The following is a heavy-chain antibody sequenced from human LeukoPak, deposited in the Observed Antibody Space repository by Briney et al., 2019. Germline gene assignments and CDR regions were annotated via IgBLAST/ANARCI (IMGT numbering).Heavy chain of an antibody. CDR2: LHYSGST. D-gene: IGHD2-15*01. V-gene: IGHV4-30-4*01. J-gene: IGHJ3*01. CDR1: VGSNSRSDNY. CDR3: ARDCAGGSCYHIHDAFDV. Sequence: SQTLSLTCNVSVGSNSRSDNYWSWIRQPPGKGPEWIGYLHYSGSTYYNPSLRSRATISGDTSKNQFSLKLSSVTAADTAVYYCARDCAGGSCYHIHDAFDVWCQGTLVKVSS.